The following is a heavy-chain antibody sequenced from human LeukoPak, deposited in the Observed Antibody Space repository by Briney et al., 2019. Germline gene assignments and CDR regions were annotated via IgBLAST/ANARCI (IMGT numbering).Heavy chain of an antibody. Sequence: PSETLSLTCTVSGGSISSSSYSWGWIRQPPGKGLEWIGSIYYSGSTYYNPSLKSRVTISVDTSKNQFSLKLSSVTAADTAVYYCARTRRGFRDPTFDYWGQGTLVTVSS. J-gene: IGHJ4*02. V-gene: IGHV4-39*01. D-gene: IGHD3-10*01. CDR3: ARTRRGFRDPTFDY. CDR2: IYYSGST. CDR1: GGSISSSSYS.